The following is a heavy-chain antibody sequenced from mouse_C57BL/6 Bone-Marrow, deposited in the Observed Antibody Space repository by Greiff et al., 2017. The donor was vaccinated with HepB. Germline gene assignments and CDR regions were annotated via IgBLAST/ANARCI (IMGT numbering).Heavy chain of an antibody. D-gene: IGHD1-1*01. CDR2: IHPNSGST. V-gene: IGHV1-64*01. Sequence: VQLQQPGAELVKPGASVKLSCKASGYTFTSYWMHWVKQRPGQGLEWIGMIHPNSGSTNYNEKFKSKATLTVDKSSSTAYMQLSSLTSEDSAVYYCASGITTVVADYFDYWGQGTTLTVSS. CDR1: GYTFTSYW. J-gene: IGHJ2*01. CDR3: ASGITTVVADYFDY.